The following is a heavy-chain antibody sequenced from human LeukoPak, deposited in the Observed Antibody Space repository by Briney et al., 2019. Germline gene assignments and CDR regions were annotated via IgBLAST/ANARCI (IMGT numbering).Heavy chain of an antibody. CDR1: GFTFSSSD. CDR3: AKDPGGTFEF. V-gene: IGHV3-30*02. J-gene: IGHJ4*02. CDR2: IRYDGSFT. D-gene: IGHD1/OR15-1a*01. Sequence: PGGSLRLSCAASGFTFSSSDMHWGRQAPGKGVEGVAFIRYDGSFTNYADSVKGRFTISRDNSKNTLYLQTNSLRTDDTAIYYCAKDPGGTFEFWGKGTLVTVSS.